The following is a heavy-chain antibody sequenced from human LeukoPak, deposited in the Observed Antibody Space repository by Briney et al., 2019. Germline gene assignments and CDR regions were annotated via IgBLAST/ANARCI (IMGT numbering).Heavy chain of an antibody. V-gene: IGHV3-30*19. CDR2: ISYDGTNK. J-gene: IGHJ4*02. Sequence: GGSLRLSCSASGFTFGSFGMHWVRQAPGKGLEWVALISYDGTNKYYADSVKGRITISRDNSKNTLYLYIDTLRAEDTAVYYCARDRGVAGTSVFDYWGQGTPVTVSS. CDR3: ARDRGVAGTSVFDY. CDR1: GFTFGSFG. D-gene: IGHD6-19*01.